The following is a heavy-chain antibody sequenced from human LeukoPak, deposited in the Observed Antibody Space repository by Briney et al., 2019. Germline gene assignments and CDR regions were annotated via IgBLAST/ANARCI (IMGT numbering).Heavy chain of an antibody. CDR1: GYTFTSYG. J-gene: IGHJ4*02. CDR2: ISAYNGNT. Sequence: GASVKVSCKASGYTFTSYGISWVRQAPGQGLEWMGWISAYNGNTNYAQKLQGRVTMTTDTSTSTACMELRSLRSDDTAVYYCARDLESITIFGVVIPLFDYWGQGTLVTVSS. D-gene: IGHD3-3*01. CDR3: ARDLESITIFGVVIPLFDY. V-gene: IGHV1-18*01.